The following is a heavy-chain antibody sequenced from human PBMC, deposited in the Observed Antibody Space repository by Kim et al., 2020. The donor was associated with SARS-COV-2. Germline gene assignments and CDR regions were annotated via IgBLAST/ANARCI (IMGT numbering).Heavy chain of an antibody. V-gene: IGHV1-46*01. J-gene: IGHJ4*02. Sequence: AQKFQGRVTMTRDTSTSTVYIELSSLRSEDTAVYYCARDLNPDSGYEGDYWGQGTLVTVSS. D-gene: IGHD5-12*01. CDR3: ARDLNPDSGYEGDY.